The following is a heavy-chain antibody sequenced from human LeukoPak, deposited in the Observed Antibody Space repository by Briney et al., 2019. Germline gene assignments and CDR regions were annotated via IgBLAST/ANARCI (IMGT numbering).Heavy chain of an antibody. J-gene: IGHJ5*02. CDR3: ARDPVYSSGWYNWFDP. CDR1: GYTFTGYY. Sequence: GASVKVSCKASGYTFTGYYMHWVRQAPGQGLEWMGWINPNSGGTNYAQKFQGRVTMTTDTSISTAYMELSRLRSDDTAVYYCARDPVYSSGWYNWFDPWGQGTLVTVSS. CDR2: INPNSGGT. D-gene: IGHD6-19*01. V-gene: IGHV1-2*02.